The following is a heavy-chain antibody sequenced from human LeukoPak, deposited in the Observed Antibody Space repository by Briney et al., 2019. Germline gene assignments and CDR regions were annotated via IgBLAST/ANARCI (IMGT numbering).Heavy chain of an antibody. J-gene: IGHJ4*02. Sequence: GESLKISCKVSGYSSTSYWFAWVRQMPGKGLEWMGIIYPGDSDTRYSPSLQGQVTISADKSISTAYLQWSSLKASDTAMYYCARLFRRGVIIPPDYWGQGTLVTVSS. CDR3: ARLFRRGVIIPPDY. V-gene: IGHV5-51*01. CDR2: IYPGDSDT. D-gene: IGHD3-10*01. CDR1: GYSSTSYW.